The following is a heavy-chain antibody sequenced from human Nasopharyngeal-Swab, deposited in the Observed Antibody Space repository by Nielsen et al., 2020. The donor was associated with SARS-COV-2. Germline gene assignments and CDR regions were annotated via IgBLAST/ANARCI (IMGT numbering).Heavy chain of an antibody. J-gene: IGHJ4*02. V-gene: IGHV3-74*01. CDR3: ARSGYYRYDY. CDR2: IDSDGRDT. Sequence: GESLKISCVTSGFTFSSYWMQWVRQAPEKGLEWVSRIDSDGRDTTYADSVKGRFTISRDNAKNTLFLQMNSLRADDTAVYYCARSGYYRYDYWGQGSLVTVSS. CDR1: GFTFSSYW. D-gene: IGHD3-22*01.